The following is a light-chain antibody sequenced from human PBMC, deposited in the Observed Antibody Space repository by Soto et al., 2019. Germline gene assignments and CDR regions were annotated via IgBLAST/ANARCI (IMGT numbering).Light chain of an antibody. J-gene: IGKJ1*01. CDR1: QSISSGC. CDR3: HHNDRAPTWT. V-gene: IGKV3-20*01. CDR2: GAY. Sequence: ELVLTQSPGTLSLSPGERATLSCRASQSISSGCLAWYQQKPGQAPRLLIFGAYYRATGTPDRFSGSGSGTDFTLAISRLEPEDFAVYYCHHNDRAPTWTFGQGTKVEIK.